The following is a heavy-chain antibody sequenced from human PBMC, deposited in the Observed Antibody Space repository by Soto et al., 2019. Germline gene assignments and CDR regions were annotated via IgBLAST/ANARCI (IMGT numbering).Heavy chain of an antibody. J-gene: IGHJ6*02. Sequence: QVQLVQSGTDVRKSGAAVKVSCKASGYTFTNYGLSWVRQAPGQGLEWMGWISPYNGNTDYVQKFQGRVTMTTDTSTSTAYIELRSLRSDETATYYYARSRWEVTYYYYDMDVWGQGTTVIVSS. D-gene: IGHD1-26*01. CDR1: GYTFTNYG. CDR2: ISPYNGNT. V-gene: IGHV1-18*01. CDR3: ARSRWEVTYYYYDMDV.